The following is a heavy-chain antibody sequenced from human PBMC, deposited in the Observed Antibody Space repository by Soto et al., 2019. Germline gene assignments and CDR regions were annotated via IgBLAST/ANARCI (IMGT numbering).Heavy chain of an antibody. J-gene: IGHJ4*02. CDR1: GFTLSSYG. CDR2: IWYDGSIE. CDR3: ARDKTIPEAGPFAY. D-gene: IGHD6-13*01. Sequence: ESGGGVVQPGRSLRLSCAASGFTLSSYGMHWVRQAPGKRLEWVAVIWYDGSIEYYADSVKGRLTISRDNSKNTLYLQMNSLRAEDTAVYYCARDKTIPEAGPFAYWGQETLVTVSS. V-gene: IGHV3-33*01.